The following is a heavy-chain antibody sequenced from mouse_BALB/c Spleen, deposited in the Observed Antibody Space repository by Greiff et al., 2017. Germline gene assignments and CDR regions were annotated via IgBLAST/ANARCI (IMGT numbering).Heavy chain of an antibody. CDR2: IYPGSGST. Sequence: VQLQQPGAELVKPGTSVKLSCKASGYNFTSYWINWVKLRPGQGLEWIGDIYPGSGSTNYNEKFKSKATLTVDTSSSTAYMQLSSLASEDSALYYCARGRSQQGFAYWGQGTLVTVSA. V-gene: IGHV1-55*01. J-gene: IGHJ3*01. CDR3: ARGRSQQGFAY. CDR1: GYNFTSYW.